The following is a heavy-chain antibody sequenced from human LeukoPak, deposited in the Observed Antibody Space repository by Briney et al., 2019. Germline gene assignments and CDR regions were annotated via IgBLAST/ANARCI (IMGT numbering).Heavy chain of an antibody. CDR2: FYPGDSDT. D-gene: IGHD4-23*01. CDR3: ARLGPYGGNSGYFDY. Sequence: GESLKISCKGSGYSFTSYWIGWVRQMPGKGLEWMGIFYPGDSDTRYSPSFQGQVTISADKSISTAYLQWSSLKASDTAMYYCARLGPYGGNSGYFDYWGQGTLVTVSS. V-gene: IGHV5-51*01. CDR1: GYSFTSYW. J-gene: IGHJ4*02.